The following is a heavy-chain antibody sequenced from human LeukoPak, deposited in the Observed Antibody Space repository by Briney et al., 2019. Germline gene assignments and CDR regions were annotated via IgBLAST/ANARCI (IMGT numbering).Heavy chain of an antibody. CDR1: GLTFSSYG. J-gene: IGHJ4*02. V-gene: IGHV3-30*18. Sequence: PGRSLRLSCAASGLTFSSYGMHWVRQAPGKGLEWVAVISYDGSNKYYADSVKGRFTISRDNSKNTLYLQMNSLRAEDTAVYYCAKGPIVGASFDYWGQGTLVTISS. D-gene: IGHD1-26*01. CDR3: AKGPIVGASFDY. CDR2: ISYDGSNK.